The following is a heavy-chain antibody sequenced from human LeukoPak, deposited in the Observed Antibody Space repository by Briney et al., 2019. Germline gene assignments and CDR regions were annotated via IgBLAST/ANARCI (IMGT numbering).Heavy chain of an antibody. CDR1: GYTFTSYA. CDR3: ARDPEGELEPYFDY. J-gene: IGHJ4*02. CDR2: INAGNGNT. D-gene: IGHD1-1*01. V-gene: IGHV1-3*01. Sequence: ATVKVSCKASGYTFTSYAMHWVRQAPGQRLEWMGWINAGNGNTKYSQKFQGRVTITRDTSASTAYMELSSLRSEDTAVYYCARDPEGELEPYFDYWGQGTLVTVSS.